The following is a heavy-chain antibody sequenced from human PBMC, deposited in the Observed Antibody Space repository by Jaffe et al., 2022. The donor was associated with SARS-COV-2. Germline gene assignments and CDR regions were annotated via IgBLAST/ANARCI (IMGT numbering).Heavy chain of an antibody. CDR3: ARDPGGLHQNWFDP. Sequence: QVQLQESGPGLVKPSQTLSLTCTVSGGSISSGGYYWSWIRQHPGKGLEWIGYIYYSGSTYYNPSLKSRVTISVDTSKNQFSLKLSSVTAADTAVYYCARDPGGLHQNWFDPWGQGTLVTVSS. D-gene: IGHD1-26*01. V-gene: IGHV4-31*03. CDR2: IYYSGST. CDR1: GGSISSGGYY. J-gene: IGHJ5*02.